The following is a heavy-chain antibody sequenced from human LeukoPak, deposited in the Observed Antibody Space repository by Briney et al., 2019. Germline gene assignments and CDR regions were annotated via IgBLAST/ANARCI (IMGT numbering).Heavy chain of an antibody. CDR3: ARDWVLGYCSGGSCPNWFDP. CDR2: IIPIFGTA. J-gene: IGHJ5*02. V-gene: IGHV1-69*06. Sequence: ASVKVSCKASGGTFSSYAISWVRQAPGQGLEWMGGIIPIFGTANYAQKFQGRVTITADKSTSTAYMELSGLRSEDTAVYYCARDWVLGYCSGGSCPNWFDPWGQGTLVTVSS. D-gene: IGHD2-15*01. CDR1: GGTFSSYA.